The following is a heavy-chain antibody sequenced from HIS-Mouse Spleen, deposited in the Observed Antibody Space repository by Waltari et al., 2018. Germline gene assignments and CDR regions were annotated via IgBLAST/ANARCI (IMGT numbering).Heavy chain of an antibody. CDR1: GGSISSSSYY. CDR3: ARDLSLGFDY. J-gene: IGHJ4*02. V-gene: IGHV4-39*07. D-gene: IGHD3-16*01. Sequence: QLQLQESGPGLVKPSETLSLTCTVSGGSISSSSYYWGWIRQPPGKGLEWIGSIYYSGRTYYNPSLKSRGTISVDTSKNQFSLKLSSVTAADTAVYYCARDLSLGFDYWGQGTLVTVSS. CDR2: IYYSGRT.